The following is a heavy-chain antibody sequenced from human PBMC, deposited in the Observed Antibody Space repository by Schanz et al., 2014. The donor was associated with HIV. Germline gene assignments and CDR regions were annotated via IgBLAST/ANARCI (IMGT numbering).Heavy chain of an antibody. CDR2: ISGSGVST. V-gene: IGHV3-23*01. D-gene: IGHD2-2*01. Sequence: EVQLLESGGGLVLPGGSLRVSCAVSGFTLSGYTMSWVRQAPGKGLEWVSSISGSGVSTFYAGSVKGRFAISRDKSKNTLYLQMDSLRAEDTALYYCARDPYCRTTSCYSTAFELWGQGTLVTVSS. CDR1: GFTLSGYT. J-gene: IGHJ3*01. CDR3: ARDPYCRTTSCYSTAFEL.